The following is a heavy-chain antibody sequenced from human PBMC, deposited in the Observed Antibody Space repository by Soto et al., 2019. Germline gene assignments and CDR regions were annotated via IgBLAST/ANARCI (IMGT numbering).Heavy chain of an antibody. CDR1: GFTFFDFS. CDR3: AREMWSAVGPLEY. V-gene: IGHV3-30*09. D-gene: IGHD3-3*01. J-gene: IGHJ4*02. Sequence: QVKLVESGGGVVQPGTSLRLSCAASGFTFFDFSIHWVRQSPGKGLEWMAVVSTDGSLKFYADSVKGRFAISRDNSRNTVYLQLNSLSPDDTAVYYCAREMWSAVGPLEYWGQGTLVTVSS. CDR2: VSTDGSLK.